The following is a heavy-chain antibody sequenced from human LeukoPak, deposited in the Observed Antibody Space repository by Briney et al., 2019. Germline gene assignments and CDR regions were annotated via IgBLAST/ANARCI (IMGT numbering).Heavy chain of an antibody. CDR2: MNPNRGNT. CDR3: ARNVEMATIYYYYGMDV. J-gene: IGHJ6*02. Sequence: GASVSVSCKASGYTFTSYDINWVRQAPGQGLEWMGWMNPNRGNTVYAQKFQGRVTITRNTSTSTAYMELSSLRSEDTAVYYCARNVEMATIYYYYGMDVWGQGTTVTVSS. CDR1: GYTFTSYD. D-gene: IGHD5-12*01. V-gene: IGHV1-8*01.